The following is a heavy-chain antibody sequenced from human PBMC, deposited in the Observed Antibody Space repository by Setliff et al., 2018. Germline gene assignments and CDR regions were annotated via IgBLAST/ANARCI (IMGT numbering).Heavy chain of an antibody. D-gene: IGHD6-13*01. V-gene: IGHV1-69*13. CDR1: GGTFSSYA. Sequence: ASVKVSCKASGGTFSSYAISWVRQAPGQGPEWMGGIIPIFGTANYAQKFQGRVAITADESTSTAYMELSSLRSEDTAVYYCARSTGYSSRFDYWGQGTLVTVSS. CDR2: IIPIFGTA. J-gene: IGHJ4*02. CDR3: ARSTGYSSRFDY.